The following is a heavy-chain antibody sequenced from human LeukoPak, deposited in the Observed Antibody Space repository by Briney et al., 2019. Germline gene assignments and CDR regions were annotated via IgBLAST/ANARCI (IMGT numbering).Heavy chain of an antibody. D-gene: IGHD3-22*01. Sequence: GGSLRLSCAASGFTFSSYAMHWVRQAPGKGLEWVAVISYDGSNKYYADSVKGRFTISRDNSRNTLYLEMNSLRAEDTAVYYCARDLYFHDSSGYYYGVDYWGQGTLVTVSS. CDR1: GFTFSSYA. CDR3: ARDLYFHDSSGYYYGVDY. V-gene: IGHV3-30*07. J-gene: IGHJ4*02. CDR2: ISYDGSNK.